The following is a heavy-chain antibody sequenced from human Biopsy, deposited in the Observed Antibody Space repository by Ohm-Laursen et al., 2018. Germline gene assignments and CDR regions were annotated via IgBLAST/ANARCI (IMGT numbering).Heavy chain of an antibody. CDR3: TRGGYYYDSLAYYYWFDP. CDR2: INVKTGDT. Sequence: SVKVSCKASGYTFTGYHVHWVRQAPGQGLEWMGWINVKTGDTNYAQKFQGRVTMTRDTSISTAYVDLSSLRSDDTAVYYCTRGGYYYDSLAYYYWFDPWGQGTLVTVSS. CDR1: GYTFTGYH. J-gene: IGHJ5*02. V-gene: IGHV1-2*02. D-gene: IGHD3-22*01.